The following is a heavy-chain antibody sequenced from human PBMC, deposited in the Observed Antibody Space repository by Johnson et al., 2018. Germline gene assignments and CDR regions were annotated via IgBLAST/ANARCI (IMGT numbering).Heavy chain of an antibody. CDR2: IKSKTDGGTT. CDR3: TTITYAAFDI. D-gene: IGHD1-20*01. V-gene: IGHV3-15*01. Sequence: VQLVQSGGGLVKPGGSLRLSCAASGFTVSNAWMSWVRKDPGKGLEWVGSIKSKTDGGTTDYAAPVKGRFTISRDDSANMAYLKMSSLKPEDTAIYYCTTITYAAFDIWGQGTLSTVSA. CDR1: GFTVSNAW. J-gene: IGHJ3*02.